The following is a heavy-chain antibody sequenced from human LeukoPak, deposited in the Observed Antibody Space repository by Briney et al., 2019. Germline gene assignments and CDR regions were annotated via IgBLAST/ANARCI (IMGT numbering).Heavy chain of an antibody. CDR1: GYTFTSYG. CDR2: ISAYNGNT. J-gene: IGHJ6*03. D-gene: IGHD3-3*01. CDR3: ARSDRGVVINPVNYYYYMDV. V-gene: IGHV1-18*01. Sequence: ASVKVSCKASGYTFTSYGISWVRQAPGQGLEWMGWISAYNGNTNYAQKLQGRVTMITDTSTSTAYMELRSLRSDDTAVYYCARSDRGVVINPVNYYYYMDVWGKGTTVTVSS.